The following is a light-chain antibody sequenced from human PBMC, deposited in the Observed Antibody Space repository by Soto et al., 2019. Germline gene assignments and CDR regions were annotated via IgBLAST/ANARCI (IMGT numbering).Light chain of an antibody. CDR2: EVT. CDR1: TSDVGGYHY. Sequence: QSALTQPPSASGSPGQSVTISCTGTTSDVGGYHYVSWFQHHPGKAPKLLIYEVTKRPSGVPDRFSGSKSGNTASLTLSGLQAEDEADYYCSSYAGSRNFVVFGGGTKLTVL. J-gene: IGLJ2*01. CDR3: SSYAGSRNFVV. V-gene: IGLV2-8*01.